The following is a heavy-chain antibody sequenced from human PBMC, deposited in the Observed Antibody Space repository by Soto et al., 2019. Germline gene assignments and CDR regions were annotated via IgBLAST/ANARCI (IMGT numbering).Heavy chain of an antibody. Sequence: QLQLQESGPGLVKPSETLSLTCTVSGGSISSSSYYWGWIRQPPGKGLEWIGSIYYSGSTYYNPSLKSRVTISVDTSKHQFSLKLSSVTAADTAVYYCARLAQEWLRFMSSGWLVDYWGQGTLVTVSS. D-gene: IGHD5-12*01. V-gene: IGHV4-39*01. CDR3: ARLAQEWLRFMSSGWLVDY. CDR1: GGSISSSSYY. CDR2: IYYSGST. J-gene: IGHJ4*02.